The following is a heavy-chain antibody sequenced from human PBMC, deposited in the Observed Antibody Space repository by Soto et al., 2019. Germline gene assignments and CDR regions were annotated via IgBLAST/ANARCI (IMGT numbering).Heavy chain of an antibody. D-gene: IGHD4-17*01. CDR2: INAGNGNT. V-gene: IGHV1-3*01. J-gene: IGHJ6*03. CDR3: ARLGTTVTKDYYYYMYV. CDR1: GYTFTSYA. Sequence: ASVKVSCKASGYTFTSYAMHWVRQAPGQRLEWMGWINAGNGNTKYSQKFQGRVTITRDTSASTAYMELSSLRSEDTAVYYCARLGTTVTKDYYYYMYVWSKGTTVTVSS.